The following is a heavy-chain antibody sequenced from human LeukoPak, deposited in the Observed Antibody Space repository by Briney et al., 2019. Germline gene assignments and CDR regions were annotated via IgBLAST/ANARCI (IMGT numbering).Heavy chain of an antibody. J-gene: IGHJ4*02. CDR2: INHSGST. D-gene: IGHD3-3*01. Sequence: SETLSLTCAVYGRSFSGYYWSWIRQPPGKGLEWIGEINHSGSTNYNPSLKSRATISVDTSKNQFSLKLSSVTAADTAVYYCARAGVLEWLSNFDYWGQGTLVTVSS. CDR3: ARAGVLEWLSNFDY. V-gene: IGHV4-34*01. CDR1: GRSFSGYY.